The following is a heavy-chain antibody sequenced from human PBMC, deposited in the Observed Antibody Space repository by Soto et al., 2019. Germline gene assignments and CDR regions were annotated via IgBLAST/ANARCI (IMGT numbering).Heavy chain of an antibody. CDR3: ARQRVLSTNMFITSFDP. J-gene: IGHJ5*02. CDR2: VYYTETT. V-gene: IGHV4-39*01. D-gene: IGHD3-10*02. CDR1: GGSINSSDHF. Sequence: LSLTCSLSGGSINSSDHFWGWIRQTPGKGLEWIGSVYYTETTYYNPSLKSPVTISVETSRNTFSLKVNSVTAADTGLYYCARQRVLSTNMFITSFDPWGQGTLVTV.